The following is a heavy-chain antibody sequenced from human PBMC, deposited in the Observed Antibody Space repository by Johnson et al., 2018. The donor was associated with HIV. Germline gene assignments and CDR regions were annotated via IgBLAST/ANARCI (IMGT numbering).Heavy chain of an antibody. D-gene: IGHD6-13*01. CDR1: GFTFSSYA. Sequence: VHLVESGGGVVQPGRSLRLSCAASGFTFSSYAMSWVRQAPGKGLEWVSAISGSGGSTYYADSVKGRFTISRDNSKNTLYLQMNSLRAEDTAVYYCAKEGQDLRSSSSDDAFDIWGQGTMVTVSS. CDR3: AKEGQDLRSSSSDDAFDI. CDR2: ISGSGGST. V-gene: IGHV3-23*04. J-gene: IGHJ3*02.